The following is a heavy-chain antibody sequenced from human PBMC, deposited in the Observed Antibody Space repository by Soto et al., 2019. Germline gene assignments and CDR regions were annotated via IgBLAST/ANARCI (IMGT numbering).Heavy chain of an antibody. J-gene: IGHJ4*02. V-gene: IGHV4-39*01. CDR1: GGSISSGGYC. Sequence: SETLSLTCTVSGGSISSGGYCWAWIRQPPGKGLEWIGCMFHSGDTYYNPSLKSRVTMSVDTSKNSLYLQMNSLRAEDTAVYYCTSTREYIPFDYWGQGTLVTVSS. CDR3: TSTREYIPFDY. CDR2: MFHSGDT. D-gene: IGHD5-12*01.